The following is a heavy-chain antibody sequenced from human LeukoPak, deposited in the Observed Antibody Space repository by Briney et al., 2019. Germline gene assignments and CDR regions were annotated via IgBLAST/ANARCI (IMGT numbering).Heavy chain of an antibody. V-gene: IGHV3-7*03. CDR3: ARDDGYYDFWSGYRAY. CDR1: VFTFSSYW. D-gene: IGHD3-3*01. J-gene: IGHJ4*02. CDR2: IKQDGSEK. Sequence: GGSLRLSCAASVFTFSSYWMSWVRQAPWKGLEWVANIKQDGSEKYYVDSVKGRFTISRDNAKNSLYLQMNSLRAEDTAVYYCARDDGYYDFWSGYRAYWGQGTLVTVSS.